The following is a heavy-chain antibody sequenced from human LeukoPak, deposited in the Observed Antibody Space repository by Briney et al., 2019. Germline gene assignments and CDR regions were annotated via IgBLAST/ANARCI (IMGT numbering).Heavy chain of an antibody. Sequence: SETLSLTCTVSGGSISSSSYYWGWIRQPPGKGLEWIGSIYYSGSTYYNPSLRSRVTISVDTSKNQFSLKLSSVTAADTAVYYCARPMAVTYYDFSEPVWGKGTTVTVSS. V-gene: IGHV4-39*01. CDR3: ARPMAVTYYDFSEPV. CDR2: IYYSGST. D-gene: IGHD3-3*01. J-gene: IGHJ6*04. CDR1: GGSISSSSYY.